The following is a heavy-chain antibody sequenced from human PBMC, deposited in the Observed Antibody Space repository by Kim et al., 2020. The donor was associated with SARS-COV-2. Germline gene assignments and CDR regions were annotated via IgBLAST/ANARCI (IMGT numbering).Heavy chain of an antibody. CDR2: IRSKANSYAT. D-gene: IGHD6-13*01. CDR1: GFTFSDSA. CDR3: TRVPPYSNSWWDAFDI. V-gene: IGHV3-73*01. Sequence: GGSLTLSCAASGFTFSDSAMYWVRQASGKGLEWVGRIRSKANSYATASDVSVKGRFIISRDDSKNTAYLQMNSLKTEDTAIYYCTRVPPYSNSWWDAFDIWGQGTMVTVSS. J-gene: IGHJ3*02.